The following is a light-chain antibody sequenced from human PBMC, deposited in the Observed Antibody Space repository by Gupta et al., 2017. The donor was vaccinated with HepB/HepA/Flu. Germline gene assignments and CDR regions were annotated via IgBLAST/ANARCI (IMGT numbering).Light chain of an antibody. Sequence: EIVLTQSPATLSLSPGERATLSCRASQSVSSYLAWYQPKPGQAPRLLIYDASNSATGIPARFSGSGSVTDFTLTISSREPEDFAVYYCQQRSNWPPWTFGQGTKVEIK. CDR1: QSVSSY. V-gene: IGKV3-11*01. J-gene: IGKJ1*01. CDR3: QQRSNWPPWT. CDR2: DAS.